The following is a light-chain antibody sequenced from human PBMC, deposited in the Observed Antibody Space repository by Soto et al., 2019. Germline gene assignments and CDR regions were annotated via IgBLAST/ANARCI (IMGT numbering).Light chain of an antibody. CDR1: ASNIGSNF. V-gene: IGLV1-44*01. CDR3: ATWDDNVKGPV. Sequence: SVLTQLPSASGPPGQRVTISCSGRASNIGSNFVSWYQVVPGTAPKLLIYTNSHRPSGVPDRFSGSRSGTSASLDISGLQSDDEADYFCATWDDNVKGPVFGGGTKVTVL. J-gene: IGLJ2*01. CDR2: TNS.